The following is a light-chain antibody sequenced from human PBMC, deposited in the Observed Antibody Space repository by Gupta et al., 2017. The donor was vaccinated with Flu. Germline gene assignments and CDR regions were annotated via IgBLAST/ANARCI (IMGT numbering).Light chain of an antibody. V-gene: IGKV1-33*01. CDR1: QAISNL. Sequence: DIQLTQSPSSLSASVGDRVTITCQASQAISNLLNWYQQKPGQAPKLLIYDVFNLQTGVPSRFSGSGSGTYFTFTISSLQPEDVGTYYCQYYENVFITFGQGTRLE. CDR3: QYYENVFIT. J-gene: IGKJ5*01. CDR2: DVF.